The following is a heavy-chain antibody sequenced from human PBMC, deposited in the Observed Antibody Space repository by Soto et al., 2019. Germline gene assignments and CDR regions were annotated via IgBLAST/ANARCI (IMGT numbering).Heavy chain of an antibody. J-gene: IGHJ4*02. CDR2: IYWNDDK. D-gene: IGHD3-16*01. V-gene: IGHV2-5*01. CDR3: AHSPWGAAPDY. CDR1: GFSVSARGVG. Sequence: SGPTLVNPTQTLTLTCTVSGFSVSARGVGVGWIRQPPGKALEWLGIIYWNDDKRYSPSLKSRLTITKDTSKNQVVLTMTNMDPVDTATYYCAHSPWGAAPDYWGQGIPVTVSS.